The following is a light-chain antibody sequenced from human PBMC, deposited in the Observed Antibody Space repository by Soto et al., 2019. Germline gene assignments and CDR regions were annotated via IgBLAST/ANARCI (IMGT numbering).Light chain of an antibody. CDR3: TSYTTASTYV. Sequence: QSALTQPASVSGSPGQSITISCTGTSSDVGGYDYVSWYQQHPGKAPKFLIYEVTNRPSGVSHRFSGSKSGNTASLTISGLQAEDEADYSCTSYTTASTYVFGTGTKVTVL. V-gene: IGLV2-14*01. CDR2: EVT. CDR1: SSDVGGYDY. J-gene: IGLJ1*01.